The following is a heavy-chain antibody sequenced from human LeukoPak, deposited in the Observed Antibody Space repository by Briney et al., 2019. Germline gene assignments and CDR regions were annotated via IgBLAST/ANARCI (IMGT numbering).Heavy chain of an antibody. V-gene: IGHV3-21*01. CDR2: ISSSSSYI. Sequence: PGGSLRLSCAASGFTFSSYSMNWVRQAPGKGLEWVSSISSSSSYIYYADSVKGRFTISRDNAKNSLYLQMNSLRAEDTAVYYCAGRAAAECFDYWGQGTLVTVSS. J-gene: IGHJ4*02. CDR3: AGRAAAECFDY. CDR1: GFTFSSYS. D-gene: IGHD6-13*01.